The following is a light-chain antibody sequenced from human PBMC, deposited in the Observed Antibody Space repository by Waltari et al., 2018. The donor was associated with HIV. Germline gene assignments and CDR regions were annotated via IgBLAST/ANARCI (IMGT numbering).Light chain of an antibody. CDR2: LGS. Sequence: IVMTQSPLSLPVTPGEPASISCRSIQSPVNSNGWKYLDWYLQKPGQSPQLLIYLGSYRASGVPDRFSGSGSGTDFTPKISRVEAEDVGVYYCMQSLQTPSTFGQGTKLEMK. V-gene: IGKV2-28*01. CDR3: MQSLQTPST. J-gene: IGKJ2*02. CDR1: QSPVNSNGWKY.